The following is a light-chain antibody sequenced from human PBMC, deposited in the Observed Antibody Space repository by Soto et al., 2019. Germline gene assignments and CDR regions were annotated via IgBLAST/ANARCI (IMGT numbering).Light chain of an antibody. CDR3: QQYDSSPLT. Sequence: EIVLTQSPVTLSLAAGERATLSCRASQSVSGYLAWYQQKPGQAPRLLIYAPSSRAAGIPARYSGSGSGTEFTLTISSLQAEDFALYYCQQYDSSPLTFGQGTRLDIK. V-gene: IGKV3-11*01. CDR1: QSVSGY. J-gene: IGKJ5*01. CDR2: APS.